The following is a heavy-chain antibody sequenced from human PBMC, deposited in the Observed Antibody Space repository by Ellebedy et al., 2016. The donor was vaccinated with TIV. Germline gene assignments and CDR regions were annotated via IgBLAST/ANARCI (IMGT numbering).Heavy chain of an antibody. CDR2: INPADGGT. CDR3: ARSDGRGTGMDV. V-gene: IGHV1-46*04. CDR1: GYTFTSYY. D-gene: IGHD5-24*01. Sequence: ASVKVSCXASGYTFTSYYIHWVRQAPGQGLEWMGIINPADGGTTYAQKLQGRVTMTRDTSTSTVYMELSSLRSDDTAVYYCARSDGRGTGMDVWGQGTTVTVSS. J-gene: IGHJ6*02.